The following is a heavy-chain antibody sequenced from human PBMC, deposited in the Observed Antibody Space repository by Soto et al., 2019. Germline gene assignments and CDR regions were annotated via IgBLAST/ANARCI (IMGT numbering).Heavy chain of an antibody. CDR3: ARERGPTYYYDSSGYAFDY. D-gene: IGHD3-22*01. Sequence: QVQLQESGPGLVKPSQTLSLTCTVSGGSISSGGYYWSWIRQHPGKGLEWIGYIYYSGSTYYNPSLQSRVTISVDTSKNQFSLKLSSVTAADTAVYYCARERGPTYYYDSSGYAFDYWGQGTLVTVSS. V-gene: IGHV4-31*03. J-gene: IGHJ4*02. CDR1: GGSISSGGYY. CDR2: IYYSGST.